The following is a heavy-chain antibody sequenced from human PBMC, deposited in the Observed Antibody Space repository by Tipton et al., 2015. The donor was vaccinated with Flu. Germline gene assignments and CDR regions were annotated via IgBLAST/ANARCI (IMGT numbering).Heavy chain of an antibody. CDR1: GFTFSRYW. V-gene: IGHV3-7*03. D-gene: IGHD2/OR15-2a*01. CDR2: IKQDGSEK. Sequence: SLRLSCVASGFTFSRYWMSWVRQAPGKGLEWVANIKQDGSEKDYVDSVEGRFTVSRDNSKNTLYLEMSSLRAEDTAVYFCAKFDTSTWALNEFFRHWGQGALVTVSS. J-gene: IGHJ1*01. CDR3: AKFDTSTWALNEFFRH.